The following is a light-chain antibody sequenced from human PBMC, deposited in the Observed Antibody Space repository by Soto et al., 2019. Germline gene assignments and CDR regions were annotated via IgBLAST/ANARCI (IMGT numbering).Light chain of an antibody. CDR3: SSYTTTTAWV. V-gene: IGLV2-14*01. CDR2: EVS. Sequence: QSVLTQPASVSGSPGQSITISCTGTSSDVGGYDYVSWYQLHPGKAPKLMVFEVSNRPSGVSDRFSGSKSGNTASLTISGLQAEDEADYHCSSYTTTTAWVFGGGTKL. CDR1: SSDVGGYDY. J-gene: IGLJ3*02.